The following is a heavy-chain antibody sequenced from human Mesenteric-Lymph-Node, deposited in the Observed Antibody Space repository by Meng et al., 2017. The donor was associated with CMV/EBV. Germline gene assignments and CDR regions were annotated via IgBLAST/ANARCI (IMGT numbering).Heavy chain of an antibody. V-gene: IGHV1-46*01. J-gene: IGHJ4*02. Sequence: ASVKVSCKASGYTFTGYYMHWVRQAPGQGLEWMGIINPSGGATSYAQKFQGRVTMTRDTSTSTVYMELSSLRSEDTAVYYCSTFGGSDLTVDYWGQGTLVTVSS. CDR1: GYTFTGYY. D-gene: IGHD3-3*01. CDR2: INPSGGAT. CDR3: STFGGSDLTVDY.